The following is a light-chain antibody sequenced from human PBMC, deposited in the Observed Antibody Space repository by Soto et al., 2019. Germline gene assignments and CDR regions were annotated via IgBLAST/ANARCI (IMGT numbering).Light chain of an antibody. CDR1: QSVSSSY. J-gene: IGKJ5*01. CDR2: DSS. Sequence: EIVLTQSPGTLSLSPGERATLSCRASQSVSSSYLAWYQQKPGQAPRLLIFDSSNRATGVPVRFSGTGSGTVFTLTIGSLEPEDFAVYYCQQRSNWITFGQGTRLEIK. V-gene: IGKV3D-20*02. CDR3: QQRSNWIT.